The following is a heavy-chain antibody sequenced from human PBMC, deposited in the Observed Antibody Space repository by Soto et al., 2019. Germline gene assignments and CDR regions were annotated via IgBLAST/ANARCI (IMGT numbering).Heavy chain of an antibody. Sequence: EVQLVESGGGLVEPGGSLRLSCAPSGSTFSTYSMTWVRQAPGKGLEWVSSISSGSHYIYYADSVRGRFTISRDNAKNSLYLQMNSLRADDAAVYYCAGNKNPSSKAHGMDFWGQGTTVTVSS. CDR2: ISSGSHYI. J-gene: IGHJ6*02. CDR1: GSTFSTYS. CDR3: AGNKNPSSKAHGMDF. V-gene: IGHV3-21*02.